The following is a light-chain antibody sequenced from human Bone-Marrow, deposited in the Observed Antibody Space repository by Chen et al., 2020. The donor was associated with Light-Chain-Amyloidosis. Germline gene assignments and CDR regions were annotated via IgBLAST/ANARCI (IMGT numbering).Light chain of an antibody. CDR1: QSLXSNY. Sequence: VLXXSPGTLSLSXGERAPXSCRTSQSLXSNYLXWYQXKRGQXPRLLXYGASSRATGIPDXFSXXXSGXXXTLXXSRXXXEDFXXYXXXQYXXXPPLTFGXGTKVEIK. J-gene: IGKJ4*01. CDR2: GAS. V-gene: IGKV3-20*01. CDR3: XQYXXXPPLT.